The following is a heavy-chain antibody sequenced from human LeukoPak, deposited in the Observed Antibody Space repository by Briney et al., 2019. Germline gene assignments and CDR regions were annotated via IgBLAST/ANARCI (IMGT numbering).Heavy chain of an antibody. CDR1: GYTFTSYG. D-gene: IGHD3-10*01. V-gene: IGHV1-8*02. Sequence: ASVKVSCKASGYTFTSYGISWVRQAPGQGLEWMGWINPNSGGTNYAQKFQGRVTMTRNTSISTAYMELSSLRSEDTAVYYCARGQEFGELSPGGFDPWGQGTLVTVSS. J-gene: IGHJ5*02. CDR2: INPNSGGT. CDR3: ARGQEFGELSPGGFDP.